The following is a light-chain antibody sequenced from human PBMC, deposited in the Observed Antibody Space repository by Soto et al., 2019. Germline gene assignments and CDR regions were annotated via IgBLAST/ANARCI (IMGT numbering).Light chain of an antibody. CDR3: LQDYNNTTWT. CDR1: QGIRND. J-gene: IGKJ1*01. Sequence: AIQMTQSPSSLSASVGDRVTITCRASQGIRNDLGWYQRKPGKAPKLLIYSASSLQSGVPSRFSGSGSGTDFTLTISSRQPQDFATYYCLQDYNNTTWTFGQGTKVDIK. CDR2: SAS. V-gene: IGKV1-6*01.